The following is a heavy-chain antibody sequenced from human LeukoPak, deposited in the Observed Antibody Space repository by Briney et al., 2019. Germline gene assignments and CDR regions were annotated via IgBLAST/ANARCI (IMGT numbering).Heavy chain of an antibody. Sequence: SGTLSLTCAVSGGSISSSNWWSWVRQPPGKGLEWIGEIYHSGSTNYNPSLKSRVTISVDTSKNQFSLKLSSVTAADTAVYYCATVDYYYDSSTPFDYWGQGTLVTVSS. V-gene: IGHV4-4*02. CDR3: ATVDYYYDSSTPFDY. CDR2: IYHSGST. CDR1: GGSISSSNW. J-gene: IGHJ4*02. D-gene: IGHD3-22*01.